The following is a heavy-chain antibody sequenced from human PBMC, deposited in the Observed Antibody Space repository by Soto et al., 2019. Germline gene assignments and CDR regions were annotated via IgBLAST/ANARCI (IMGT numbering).Heavy chain of an antibody. CDR2: IKPDGSEK. CDR1: EFTFSQHW. V-gene: IGHV3-7*01. CDR3: ARLPRPDLDY. Sequence: EVPLVESGGGLVQRGGSLRLSCAASEFTFSQHWMCWVRQAPGEGLEWVAEIKPDGSEKNYVDSVKGRFTISRDNAKNSLYLQMDSLRAEDTAVYYCARLPRPDLDYWGQGTLVTVSS. D-gene: IGHD6-6*01. J-gene: IGHJ4*02.